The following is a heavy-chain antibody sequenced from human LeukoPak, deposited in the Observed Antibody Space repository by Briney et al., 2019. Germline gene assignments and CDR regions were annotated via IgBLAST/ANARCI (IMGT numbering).Heavy chain of an antibody. D-gene: IGHD7-27*01. CDR1: GYTFIDYY. Sequence: GASVKVSCKASGYTFIDYYMHWVRQAPGQGLEWMGWINPDSGATKYAQKFQGRVTITADKSTSTAYMELSSLRSEDTAVYYCAADLTGVDYWGQGTLVTVSS. V-gene: IGHV1-2*02. CDR2: INPDSGAT. J-gene: IGHJ4*02. CDR3: AADLTGVDY.